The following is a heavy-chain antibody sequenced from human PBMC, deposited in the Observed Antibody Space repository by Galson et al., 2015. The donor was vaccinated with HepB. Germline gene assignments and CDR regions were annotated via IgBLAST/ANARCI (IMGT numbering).Heavy chain of an antibody. CDR1: GFTFSSYG. CDR3: AKERGYDLYAFDI. V-gene: IGHV3-30*18. D-gene: IGHD5-12*01. CDR2: ISYDGSNK. J-gene: IGHJ3*02. Sequence: SLRLSCAASGFTFSSYGMHWVRQAPGKGLEWVAVISYDGSNKYYADSVKGRFTISRDNSKNMLYLQMNSLRAEDTAVYYCAKERGYDLYAFDIWGQGTMVTVSS.